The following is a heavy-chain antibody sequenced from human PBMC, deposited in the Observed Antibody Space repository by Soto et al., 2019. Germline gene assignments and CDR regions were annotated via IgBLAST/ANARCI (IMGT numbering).Heavy chain of an antibody. Sequence: SSVKVSCKSSGYTFTSYYMHWVLQAPGQGLEWMGIINPSGGSTSYAQKFQGRVTMTRDTSTSTVYMELSSLRSEDTAVYYCARGGGPGVPAATPAYWGQGTLVTVSS. CDR3: ARGGGPGVPAATPAY. CDR2: INPSGGST. CDR1: GYTFTSYY. J-gene: IGHJ4*02. D-gene: IGHD2-2*01. V-gene: IGHV1-46*01.